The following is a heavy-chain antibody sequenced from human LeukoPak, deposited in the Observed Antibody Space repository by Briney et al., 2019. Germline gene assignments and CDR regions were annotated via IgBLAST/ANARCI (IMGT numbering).Heavy chain of an antibody. CDR2: INSDGSST. Sequence: GGSLRLSCAASGFTFSSFWMHWVRQTPGKGLVWVSRINSDGSSTIYADSVKGRFTTSRDNAKNTLYLQMSSLRPEDTAVYYCARGRAGAFDYWGQGTLVTVSS. V-gene: IGHV3-74*01. D-gene: IGHD3-10*01. CDR3: ARGRAGAFDY. CDR1: GFTFSSFW. J-gene: IGHJ4*02.